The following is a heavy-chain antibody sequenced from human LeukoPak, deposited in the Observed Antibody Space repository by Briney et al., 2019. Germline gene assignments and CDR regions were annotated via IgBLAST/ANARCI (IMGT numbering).Heavy chain of an antibody. Sequence: GGSLRLSCAASGFTFSSYGMSWVRQAPGKGLEWVSSISGSGGNVYYAGSVRGRFTISRDNSKNTLYLQMNSLRAEDTAVYYCAEGNHYYGSGSYYLPVRAEYFQHWGQGTLVTVSS. CDR1: GFTFSSYG. V-gene: IGHV3-23*01. CDR2: ISGSGGNV. J-gene: IGHJ1*01. CDR3: AEGNHYYGSGSYYLPVRAEYFQH. D-gene: IGHD3-10*01.